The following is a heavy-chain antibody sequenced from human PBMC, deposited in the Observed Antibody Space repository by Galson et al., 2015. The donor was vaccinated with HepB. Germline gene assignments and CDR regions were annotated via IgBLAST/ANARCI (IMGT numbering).Heavy chain of an antibody. CDR2: LRYDGNNK. CDR3: VKDACSSASCALFHFDS. CDR1: GFRFSDFA. V-gene: IGHV3-30*02. Sequence: SLRLSCAASGFRFSDFAMHWVRQAPGKGLEWVAFLRYDGNNKYYADSVRGRFTISRDTSKNTLYLQMSGLRVEDTALYYCVKDACSSASCALFHFDSWGQGILVTAS. J-gene: IGHJ4*02. D-gene: IGHD2-2*01.